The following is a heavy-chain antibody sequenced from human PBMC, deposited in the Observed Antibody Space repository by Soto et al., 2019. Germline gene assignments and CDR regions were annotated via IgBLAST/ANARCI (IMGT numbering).Heavy chain of an antibody. Sequence: PSETLSLTCTVSGGSISSSSYYWGWIRQHPGKGLEWIGYIYYSGSTYYNPSLKSRVTISVDTSKNQFSLKLSSVTAADTAVYYCARDSVKGGGREDYYYYGMDVWGQGTTVTVSS. J-gene: IGHJ6*02. CDR2: IYYSGST. CDR1: GGSISSSSYY. D-gene: IGHD2-15*01. CDR3: ARDSVKGGGREDYYYYGMDV. V-gene: IGHV4-31*03.